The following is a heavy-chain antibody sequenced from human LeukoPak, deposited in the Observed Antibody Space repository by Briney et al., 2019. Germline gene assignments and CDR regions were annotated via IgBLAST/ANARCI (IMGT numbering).Heavy chain of an antibody. CDR2: INPNSGGT. CDR1: GGTFSSYA. J-gene: IGHJ4*02. D-gene: IGHD1-14*01. V-gene: IGHV1-2*02. Sequence: ASVKVSCKASGGTFSSYAISWVRQAPGQGLEWMGWINPNSGGTNYAQKFQGRVTMTRDTSISTAYMELSRLRSDDTAVYYCARDTGTAGSRGRIVRYWGQGTLVTVSS. CDR3: ARDTGTAGSRGRIVRY.